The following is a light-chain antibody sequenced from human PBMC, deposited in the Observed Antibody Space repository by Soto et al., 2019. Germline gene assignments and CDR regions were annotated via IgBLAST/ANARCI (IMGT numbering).Light chain of an antibody. Sequence: EIVLTQSPATLSLSPGERATLSCRASQSVNIYLAWYQQKPGQAPRLLINNAFNRATGIPARFSGSGSGTDFTLTISRLEPEDFAVYYCQQYGSSPKTFGQGTKVEIK. CDR3: QQYGSSPKT. V-gene: IGKV3-20*01. CDR1: QSVNIY. CDR2: NAF. J-gene: IGKJ1*01.